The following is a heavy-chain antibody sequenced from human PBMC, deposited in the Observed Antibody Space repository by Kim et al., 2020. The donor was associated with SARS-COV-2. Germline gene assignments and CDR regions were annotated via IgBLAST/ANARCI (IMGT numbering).Heavy chain of an antibody. CDR1: GGSFSGYY. V-gene: IGHV4-34*01. CDR3: ARHSSIAVAGTLVWDYYYYMDV. CDR2: INHSGST. J-gene: IGHJ6*03. Sequence: SETLSLTCAVYGGSFSGYYWSWIRQPPGKGLEWIWEINHSGSTNYNPSLKSRVTISVDTSKNQFSLKLSSVTAADTAVYYCARHSSIAVAGTLVWDYYYYMDVWGKGTTVTVSS. D-gene: IGHD6-19*01.